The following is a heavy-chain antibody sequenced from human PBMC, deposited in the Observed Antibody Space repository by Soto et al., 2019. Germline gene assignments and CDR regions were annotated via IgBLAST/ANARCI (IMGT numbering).Heavy chain of an antibody. V-gene: IGHV1-8*01. CDR2: MNPGSGDT. D-gene: IGHD3-16*01. CDR1: GYSFTNND. CDR3: ARMETFGSLNWLDP. Sequence: GASVKVSCKASGYSFTNNDVSWVRQATGQGLEWMGWMNPGSGDTGYAQKFQGRVTMTRDISIATAYMELSSLRSDDTAIYYCARMETFGSLNWLDPWGPGTLLTVYS. J-gene: IGHJ5*02.